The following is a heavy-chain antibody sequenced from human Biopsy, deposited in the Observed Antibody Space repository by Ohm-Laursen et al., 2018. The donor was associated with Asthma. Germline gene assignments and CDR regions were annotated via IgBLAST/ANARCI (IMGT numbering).Heavy chain of an antibody. J-gene: IGHJ4*02. CDR2: INSVFGTT. CDR3: ARKAGVCISRSCYSLDF. D-gene: IGHD2-15*01. Sequence: SVKVSCKSLGGTFNTYVIGWVRQAPGQGLEWMGGINSVFGTTTYPQKFQDRVTITADDSTSTVYMELSSLRSEDTAVYYCARKAGVCISRSCYSLDFWGQGTLVTVSS. CDR1: GGTFNTYV. V-gene: IGHV1-69*13.